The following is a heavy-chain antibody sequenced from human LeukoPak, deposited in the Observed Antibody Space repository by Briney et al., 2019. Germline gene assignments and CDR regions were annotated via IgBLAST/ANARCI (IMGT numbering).Heavy chain of an antibody. J-gene: IGHJ4*02. CDR3: AKDLKEGAADYYFDF. D-gene: IGHD6-13*01. CDR1: GFRFSSYG. Sequence: QPGGPLRLSCAVSGFRFSSYGMHWVRQPPGKGLEWVAVVANDGRDKKYADSVRGRFTISRENSKNTLYLQMNSLRAEDTAVYYCAKDLKEGAADYYFDFWGQGTLVTVSS. CDR2: VANDGRDK. V-gene: IGHV3-30*18.